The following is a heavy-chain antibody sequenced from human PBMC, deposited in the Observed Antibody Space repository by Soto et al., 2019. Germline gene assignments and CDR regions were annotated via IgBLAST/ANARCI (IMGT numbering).Heavy chain of an antibody. D-gene: IGHD5-12*01. Sequence: ASVKVSCKASGYTFTSYAMNWVRQAPGQGLEWMGWINTNTGNPTYAQGFTGRFVFSLDTSVSTAYLQICSLKAEDTAVYYCARDGWAYSGYDDYYYYGMDVWGQGTKVTVSS. CDR2: INTNTGNP. J-gene: IGHJ6*02. CDR1: GYTFTSYA. V-gene: IGHV7-4-1*01. CDR3: ARDGWAYSGYDDYYYYGMDV.